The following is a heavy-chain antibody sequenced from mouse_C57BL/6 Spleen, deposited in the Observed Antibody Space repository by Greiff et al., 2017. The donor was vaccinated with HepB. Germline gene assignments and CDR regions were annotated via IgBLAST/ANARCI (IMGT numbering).Heavy chain of an antibody. CDR1: GYSFTGYY. CDR2: IYPYNGVS. D-gene: IGHD2-5*01. V-gene: IGHV1-31*01. CDR3: ARRPYYSNPPYAMDY. Sequence: EVKLMESGPELVKPGASVKISCKASGYSFTGYYMHWVKQSHGNILDWIGYIYPYNGVSSYNQKFKGKATLTVDKSSSTAYMELRSLTSEDSAVYYCARRPYYSNPPYAMDYWGQGTSVTVSS. J-gene: IGHJ4*01.